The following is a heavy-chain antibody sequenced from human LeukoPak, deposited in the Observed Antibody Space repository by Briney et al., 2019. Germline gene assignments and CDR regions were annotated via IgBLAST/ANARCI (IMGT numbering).Heavy chain of an antibody. D-gene: IGHD6-19*01. J-gene: IGHJ4*02. V-gene: IGHV3-23*01. CDR3: AKDLSSGWYIFDY. CDR1: GFTFSSYA. CDR2: VTGSGGST. Sequence: GSLRLSCAASGFTFSSYAMNWVRQAPGKGLEWVSTVTGSGGSTYYADSVKGRFTISRDNSKNTLYLQMNSLGAEDTAVYYCAKDLSSGWYIFDYWGQGTLVTVSS.